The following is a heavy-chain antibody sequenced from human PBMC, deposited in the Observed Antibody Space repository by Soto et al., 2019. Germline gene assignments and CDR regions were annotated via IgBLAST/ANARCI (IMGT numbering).Heavy chain of an antibody. CDR1: GFTFTTYG. CDR2: ISTGGGTT. J-gene: IGHJ3*02. V-gene: IGHV3-23*01. CDR3: ARTYALDI. Sequence: EVELLESGGDLVQPVGSLRLSCAASGFTFTTYGMSWVRQAPGKGLEWVSTISTGGGTTYYADSVKGRFTISRENSKNPLYLQMDSLRAEDPDLYYCARTYALDIWGQGTMVTVSS.